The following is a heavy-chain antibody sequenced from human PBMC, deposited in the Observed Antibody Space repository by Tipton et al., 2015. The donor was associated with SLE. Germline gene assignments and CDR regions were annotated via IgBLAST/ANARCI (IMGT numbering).Heavy chain of an antibody. J-gene: IGHJ4*02. Sequence: TLSLTCTVSGGSISSGSYYWSWIRQPAGKGLEWIGRIYTSGSTNYNPSLKSRVTISLDTSKNQFSLRLSSVTAADTAVYYCARGFGGSYSDFWGQGTLVTVFS. CDR1: GGSISSGSYY. V-gene: IGHV4-61*02. CDR2: IYTSGST. CDR3: ARGFGGSYSDF. D-gene: IGHD1-26*01.